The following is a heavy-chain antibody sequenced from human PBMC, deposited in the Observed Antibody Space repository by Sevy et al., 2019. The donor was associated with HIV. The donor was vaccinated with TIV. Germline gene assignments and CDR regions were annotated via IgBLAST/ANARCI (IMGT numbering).Heavy chain of an antibody. Sequence: GGSLRLSCAASGFTFISFTMNWVRQAPGKGLEWVSSISNSPSYIYYADSVKGRFTISRDNAKNALYLQMDSLRVEDAAVYYCARRGGLTDEGFDIWCQGTMVTVSS. CDR1: GFTFISFT. CDR3: ARRGGLTDEGFDI. CDR2: ISNSPSYI. D-gene: IGHD3-16*01. J-gene: IGHJ3*02. V-gene: IGHV3-21*01.